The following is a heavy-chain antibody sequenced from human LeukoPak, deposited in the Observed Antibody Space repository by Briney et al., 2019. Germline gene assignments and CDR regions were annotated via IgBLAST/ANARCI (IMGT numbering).Heavy chain of an antibody. CDR3: ARGVRGSTSTFDF. D-gene: IGHD3-10*01. Sequence: QTLSLTCAISGDSVSDNNAAWNRIRQSPSRGLEWLGGTYYRSKWYNDYAESVKGRITINPDTSKNQFSPQLNSVTPEDTGVYYCARGVRGSTSTFDFWGPGDLGPVSS. V-gene: IGHV6-1*01. CDR2: TYYRSKWYN. J-gene: IGHJ4*02. CDR1: GDSVSDNNAA.